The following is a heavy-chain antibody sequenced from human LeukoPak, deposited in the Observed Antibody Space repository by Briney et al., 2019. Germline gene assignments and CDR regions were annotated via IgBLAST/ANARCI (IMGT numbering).Heavy chain of an antibody. CDR1: GFTFDDYG. CDR2: INWNGGST. Sequence: GGSLRLSCAASGFTFDDYGMSWVRQAPGKGLEWVSGINWNGGSTGYADSVKGRFTISRDNAKNSLYLQMNSLTAEDTALYYCARDKAHRYYYDCSGYYYDAFDIWGQGTMVTVSS. J-gene: IGHJ3*02. CDR3: ARDKAHRYYYDCSGYYYDAFDI. V-gene: IGHV3-20*04. D-gene: IGHD3-22*01.